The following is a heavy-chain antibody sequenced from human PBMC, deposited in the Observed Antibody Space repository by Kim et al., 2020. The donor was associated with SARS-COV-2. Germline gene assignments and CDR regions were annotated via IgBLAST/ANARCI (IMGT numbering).Heavy chain of an antibody. CDR3: ARTTYYYDSSGYLGGYYFDY. CDR1: GGSISSYY. D-gene: IGHD3-22*01. V-gene: IGHV4-59*01. Sequence: SETLSLTCTVSGGSISSYYWSWIRQPPGKGLEWIGYIYYSGSTNYNPSLKSRVTISVDTSKNQFSLKLSSVTAADTAVYYCARTTYYYDSSGYLGGYYFDYWGQGTLVTVSS. CDR2: IYYSGST. J-gene: IGHJ4*02.